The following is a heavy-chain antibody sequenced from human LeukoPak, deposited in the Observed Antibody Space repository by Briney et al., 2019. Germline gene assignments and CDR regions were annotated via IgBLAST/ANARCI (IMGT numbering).Heavy chain of an antibody. CDR3: ARSDYYYDSSGYYFSFDAFDI. CDR1: AFTFSSYG. V-gene: IGHV3-21*01. J-gene: IGHJ3*02. Sequence: GGTLRLSCAASAFTFSSYGMSWVRQAPGKGLEWVSAISGDGRDIFYADSVKGRFTISRDNAKNSLYLQMNSLRAEDTAVYYCARSDYYYDSSGYYFSFDAFDIWGQGTMVTVSS. CDR2: ISGDGRDI. D-gene: IGHD3-22*01.